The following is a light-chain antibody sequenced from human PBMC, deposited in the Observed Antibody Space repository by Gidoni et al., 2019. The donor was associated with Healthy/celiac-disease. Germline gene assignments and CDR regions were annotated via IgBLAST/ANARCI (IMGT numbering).Light chain of an antibody. J-gene: IGKJ1*01. CDR2: AAS. V-gene: IGKV1-8*01. CDR1: QGISSY. CDR3: QQYYSYPRT. Sequence: IRITQSPSSLPASTGDRVTITCRASQGISSYLAWYQQKPGKAPKLLIYAASTLQSGVPSRFSGSGSGTDFTLTISCLQSEDFATYYCQQYYSYPRTFGQGTKVEIK.